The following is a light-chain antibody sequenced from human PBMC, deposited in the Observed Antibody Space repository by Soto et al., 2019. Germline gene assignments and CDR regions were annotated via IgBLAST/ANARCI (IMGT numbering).Light chain of an antibody. Sequence: QSALTQPPSVSGAPGQRVTISCTGSSSNIGAGYDVHWYQQIPGTAPKLLIYGNNNRPSGVPDRFSGSKSATSASLAITGLQAEDEADYYGQSSDISLSGSKVFGGGTKVTVL. CDR3: QSSDISLSGSKV. CDR1: SSNIGAGYD. J-gene: IGLJ2*01. CDR2: GNN. V-gene: IGLV1-40*01.